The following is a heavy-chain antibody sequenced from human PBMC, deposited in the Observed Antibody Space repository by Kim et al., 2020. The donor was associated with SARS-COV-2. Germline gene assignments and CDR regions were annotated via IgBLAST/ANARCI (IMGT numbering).Heavy chain of an antibody. J-gene: IGHJ4*02. Sequence: GGSLRLSCTASGFKFNDYAMHWVRQVPGKGLEWISGISWSGSSIGYADSVKGRFTISRDNAKNSLYLQMHTLRAEDTALYYCAKGPGGYYYDGSGYTDYWGQGTLVTVSS. V-gene: IGHV3-9*01. D-gene: IGHD3-22*01. CDR1: GFKFNDYA. CDR2: ISWSGSSI. CDR3: AKGPGGYYYDGSGYTDY.